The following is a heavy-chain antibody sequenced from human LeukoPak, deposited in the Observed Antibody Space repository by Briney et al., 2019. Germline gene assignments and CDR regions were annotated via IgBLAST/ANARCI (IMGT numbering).Heavy chain of an antibody. D-gene: IGHD3-22*01. CDR2: IIPILGIA. V-gene: IGHV1-69*04. CDR1: GGTFSSYA. J-gene: IGHJ4*02. CDR3: ATASGLDIDY. Sequence: SVTVSCKASGGTFSSYAISWVRQAPGQGLEWMGRIIPILGIANYAQKFQGRVTITADKSTSTAYMELSSLRSEDTAVYYCATASGLDIDYWGQGTLVTVSS.